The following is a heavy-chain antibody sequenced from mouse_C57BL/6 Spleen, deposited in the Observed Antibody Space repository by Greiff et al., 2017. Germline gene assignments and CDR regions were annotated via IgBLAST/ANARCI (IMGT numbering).Heavy chain of an antibody. D-gene: IGHD1-1*01. CDR2: INPNNGGT. V-gene: IGHV1-18*01. CDR1: GYTFTDYN. Sequence: VQLQQSGPELVKPGASVKIPCKASGYTFTDYNMDWVKQSHGKSLEWIGDINPNNGGTIYNQKFKGKATLTVDKSSSTAYMELRSLTSEYTAVYYCARGPHYGSRYCDVWCTGTTVTVSS. CDR3: ARGPHYGSRYCDV. J-gene: IGHJ1*03.